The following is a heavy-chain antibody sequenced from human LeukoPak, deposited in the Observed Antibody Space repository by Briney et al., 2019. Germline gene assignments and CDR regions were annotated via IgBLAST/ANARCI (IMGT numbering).Heavy chain of an antibody. V-gene: IGHV3-11*01. CDR1: GFTFSDYY. CDR2: ISSGSSFI. J-gene: IGHJ4*02. CDR3: AKAHYDFWSGYFVY. Sequence: PGGSLRLSCAASGFTFSDYYMSWIRQAPGKGLEWVSYISSGSSFIYYADSVKGRFTLSRDNAKNSLYLQMNSLTAEDTAVYYCAKAHYDFWSGYFVYWGQGTLVTVSS. D-gene: IGHD3-3*01.